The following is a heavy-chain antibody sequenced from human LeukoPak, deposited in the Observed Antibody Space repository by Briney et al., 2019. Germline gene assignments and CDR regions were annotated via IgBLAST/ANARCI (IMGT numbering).Heavy chain of an antibody. V-gene: IGHV4-39*01. CDR3: VNSSPGGGWLVSGNFDY. Sequence: PSETLSLTCTVSGGSISSNNYYWGWIRQPPGKGLEWIGRIYYSGSTYYTPSLKSRVTISVDTSKNQFSLKLSSVTAADTAVYYCVNSSPGGGWLVSGNFDYWGQGTLVTVSS. J-gene: IGHJ4*02. CDR1: GGSISSNNYY. CDR2: IYYSGST. D-gene: IGHD6-19*01.